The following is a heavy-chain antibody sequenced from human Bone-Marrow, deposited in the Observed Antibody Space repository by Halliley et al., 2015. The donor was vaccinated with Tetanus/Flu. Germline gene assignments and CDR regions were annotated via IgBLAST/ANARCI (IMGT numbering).Heavy chain of an antibody. CDR3: ARSLSDRTVNGPFDI. D-gene: IGHD2-8*01. Sequence: SLRLSCAASGFTFSTFSMSWVRQAPGKGLEWVSLISYHGKNQYYADSVRGRFTIFRDNSKNTLSLQLNSLRAADTAMYFCARSLSDRTVNGPFDIWGLGTMVTVSS. J-gene: IGHJ3*02. CDR1: GFTFSTFS. CDR2: ISYHGKNQ. V-gene: IGHV3-30*04.